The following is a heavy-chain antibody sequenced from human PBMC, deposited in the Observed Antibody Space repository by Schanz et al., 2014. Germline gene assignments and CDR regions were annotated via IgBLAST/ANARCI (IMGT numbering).Heavy chain of an antibody. CDR1: GYTFTSYS. D-gene: IGHD5-12*01. J-gene: IGHJ6*02. CDR2: INVGNGNM. Sequence: QVQLVQSGAEVKKPGASVKVSCKASGYTFTSYSIHWVRQAPGQGLEWMGWINVGNGNMKYSQKFQGRVTITRDTSASTAYMELTSLRSEDTAVYFCARDLTVDTGCVVRYYYYGMDVWGQGTTVTVSS. V-gene: IGHV1-3*01. CDR3: ARDLTVDTGCVVRYYYYGMDV.